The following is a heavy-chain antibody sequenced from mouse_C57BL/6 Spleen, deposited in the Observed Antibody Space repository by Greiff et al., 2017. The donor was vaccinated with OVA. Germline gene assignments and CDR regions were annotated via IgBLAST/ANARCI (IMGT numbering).Heavy chain of an antibody. CDR1: GYTFTSYG. CDR2: IYPRSGNT. J-gene: IGHJ1*03. D-gene: IGHD3-3*01. V-gene: IGHV1-81*01. Sequence: QVHVKQSGAELARPGASVKLSCKASGYTFTSYGISWLKQRTGQGLEWIGKIYPRSGNTYYKEKFKGKATLTADKSTRTAYMELRSLTSEDSAVYFCATTRATDWYVDVWGTGATVNVSS. CDR3: ATTRATDWYVDV.